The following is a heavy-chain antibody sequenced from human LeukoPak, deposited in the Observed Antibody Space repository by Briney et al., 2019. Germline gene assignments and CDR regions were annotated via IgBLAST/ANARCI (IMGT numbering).Heavy chain of an antibody. V-gene: IGHV4-4*07. D-gene: IGHD1-26*01. Sequence: SETLSLTCTVSGGSISNYYWSWIRQPAGKGLEWIGRIYTSGSTNYNSSLKSRLTMSADTSKNQSSLKLSSVTAADTAVYYCARLRPMGGSFPDSFDIWGQGTMVTVSS. J-gene: IGHJ3*02. CDR3: ARLRPMGGSFPDSFDI. CDR1: GGSISNYY. CDR2: IYTSGST.